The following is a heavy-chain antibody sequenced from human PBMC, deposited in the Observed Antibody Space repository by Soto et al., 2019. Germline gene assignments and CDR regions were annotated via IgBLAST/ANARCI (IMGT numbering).Heavy chain of an antibody. CDR2: IYWDEDK. CDR3: EHIVPFHYRGYDFEF. CDR1: GFSLSTHTVG. J-gene: IGHJ4*02. D-gene: IGHD5-12*01. Sequence: QITLKESGPTLVKPTQTLTLTCTFSGFSLSTHTVGVAWIRQPPGKALEWLALIYWDEDKRYSPSLKSRLTITKDTPKNQVILTMTNMDPVDTATYYCEHIVPFHYRGYDFEFCGQGILVTVSS. V-gene: IGHV2-5*02.